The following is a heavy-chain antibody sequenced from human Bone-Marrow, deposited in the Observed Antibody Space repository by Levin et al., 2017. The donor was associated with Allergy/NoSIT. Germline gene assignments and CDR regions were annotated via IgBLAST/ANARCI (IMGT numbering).Heavy chain of an antibody. V-gene: IGHV1-46*03. CDR3: TRDNRMPVGGTGWFDP. D-gene: IGHD4-23*01. CDR1: GYVFATHY. J-gene: IGHJ5*02. CDR2: IDPSGGAT. Sequence: SGESLKISCKTSGYVFATHYMHWVRQAPRQGLEWMGLIDPSGGATTYAQNFQGRVTVTRDASTATVYLELTNLTSEDTGIYYCTRDNRMPVGGTGWFDPWGQGTLVTVFS.